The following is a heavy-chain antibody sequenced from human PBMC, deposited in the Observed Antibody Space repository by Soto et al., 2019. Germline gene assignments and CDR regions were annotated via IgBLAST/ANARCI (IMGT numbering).Heavy chain of an antibody. Sequence: GESLKISCKGSGYSFSNYWIGWVRQMPGKGLEWMGIIYPGDSDTRYSPSFQGQVTFSADKSISTAYLQWSSLRASDTAVYYCARLLKMWDGGIFDYWGQGTLVTVSS. V-gene: IGHV5-51*01. J-gene: IGHJ4*02. CDR3: ARLLKMWDGGIFDY. CDR2: IYPGDSDT. CDR1: GYSFSNYW. D-gene: IGHD1-26*01.